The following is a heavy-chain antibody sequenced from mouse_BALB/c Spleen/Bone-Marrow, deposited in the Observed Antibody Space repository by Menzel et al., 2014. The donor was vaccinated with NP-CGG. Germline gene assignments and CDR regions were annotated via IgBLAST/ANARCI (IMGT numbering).Heavy chain of an antibody. V-gene: IGHV1-14*01. CDR1: GYTFTSYV. D-gene: IGHD2-10*01. Sequence: VQLKQSGPELVKPGASVKMSCKASGYTFTSYVMHWVKQKPGQGLEWIGYINPYNDGTKYNEKFKGKATLTSDKPSSTAYMELSSLTSEDSAVYYCAREAAYYGNYGDDYWGQGTTLTVSS. J-gene: IGHJ2*01. CDR2: INPYNDGT. CDR3: AREAAYYGNYGDDY.